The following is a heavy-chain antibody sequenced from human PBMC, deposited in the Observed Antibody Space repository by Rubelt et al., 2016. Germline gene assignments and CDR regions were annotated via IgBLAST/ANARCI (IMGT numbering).Heavy chain of an antibody. D-gene: IGHD6-13*01. CDR2: IIPIFGTA. J-gene: IGHJ3*02. V-gene: IGHV1-69*01. CDR3: AGGGAAAADDNDAFDI. Sequence: QVQLVQSGAEVKKPGSSVKVSCKASGGTFSSYAISWVRQAPGQGLEWMGGIIPIFGTANYAQKFQGRVTITADESTSTGYRGLSSLRSEDTAVYYCAGGGAAAADDNDAFDIWGQGTMVTVSS. CDR1: GGTFSSYA.